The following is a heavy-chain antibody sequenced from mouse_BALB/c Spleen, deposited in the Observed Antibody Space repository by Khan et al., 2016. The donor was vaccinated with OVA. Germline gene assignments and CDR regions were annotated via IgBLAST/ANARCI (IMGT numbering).Heavy chain of an antibody. CDR3: ARDYGDDEGFGY. J-gene: IGHJ3*01. D-gene: IGHD2-2*01. Sequence: QVQLKQSGPELVKPGASVKMSCKASGYTFTSYYIHWVKQRPGQGLEWIGWIYPGDGSSNYNEKFKGKTTLNEDKSSSTADMLISSLTSEDSAIYFCARDYGDDEGFGYWGQGTLVTVFA. CDR2: IYPGDGSS. CDR1: GYTFTSYY. V-gene: IGHV1S56*01.